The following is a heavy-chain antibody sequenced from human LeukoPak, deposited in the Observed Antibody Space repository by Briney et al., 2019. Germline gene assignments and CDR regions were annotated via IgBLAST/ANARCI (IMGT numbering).Heavy chain of an antibody. V-gene: IGHV3-64D*06. CDR2: ISSNGGST. D-gene: IGHD3-9*01. CDR3: VKGYDILTGYNYYYYGMDV. CDR1: GFTFSSYA. J-gene: IGHJ6*04. Sequence: GGSLRLSCSASGFTFSSYAMHWVRQAPGKGLEYVSAISSNGGSTYYADSVKGRFTISRDNSKNTLYLQMSSLRAEGTAVYYCVKGYDILTGYNYYYYGMDVWGKGTTVTVSS.